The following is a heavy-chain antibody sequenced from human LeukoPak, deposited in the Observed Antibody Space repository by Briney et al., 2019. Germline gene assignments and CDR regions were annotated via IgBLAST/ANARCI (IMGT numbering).Heavy chain of an antibody. CDR2: ISSSSSDI. Sequence: GGSLRLSCAASGFTFSSNSMNWVRQAPGKGLEWVSSISSSSSDIYYADSVKGRFTISRDNAKNSLYLQMNSLRVEDTAVYYCARGYCSGGGCYSYYYYYYVGVWGRGTTVTVSS. CDR3: ARGYCSGGGCYSYYYYYYVGV. J-gene: IGHJ6*03. D-gene: IGHD2-15*01. CDR1: GFTFSSNS. V-gene: IGHV3-21*01.